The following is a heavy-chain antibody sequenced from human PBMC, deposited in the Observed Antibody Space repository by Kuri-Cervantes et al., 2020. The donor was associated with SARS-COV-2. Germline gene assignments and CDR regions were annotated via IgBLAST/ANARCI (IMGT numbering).Heavy chain of an antibody. V-gene: IGHV3-23*01. CDR1: GGTFSSDA. Sequence: AETLSLTCAASGGTFSSDAMSWVRQAPGKGLEWVSAISGSGGSTYYADSVKGRFTISRDNSKNTLYLQMNSLRAEDTAVYYCASRRFRITHHWGQGTLVTVSS. CDR3: ASRRFRITHH. D-gene: IGHD3-16*01. CDR2: ISGSGGST. J-gene: IGHJ5*02.